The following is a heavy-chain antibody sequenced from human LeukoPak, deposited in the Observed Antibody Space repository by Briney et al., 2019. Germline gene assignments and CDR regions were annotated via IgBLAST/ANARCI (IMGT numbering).Heavy chain of an antibody. CDR3: AKLSDLVGARFDY. CDR1: GFTFRSYA. V-gene: IGHV3-23*01. Sequence: GGSLRLSCAVSGFTFRSYAMSWVRQAPGKGLEWVSVLSGSGGTTYYADSVKGRFTISRGNSKNTLYLQMNSLRAEDTAVYYCAKLSDLVGARFDYWGQGTLVTVSS. J-gene: IGHJ4*02. CDR2: LSGSGGTT. D-gene: IGHD1-26*01.